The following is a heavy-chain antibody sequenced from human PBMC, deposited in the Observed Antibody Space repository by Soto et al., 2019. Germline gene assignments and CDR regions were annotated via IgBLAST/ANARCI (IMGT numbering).Heavy chain of an antibody. D-gene: IGHD5-12*01. Sequence: QVQLQQWGAGLLKPSETLSLTCAVYGGSFNGYYWSWIRQPPGKGLEWIGEINHSGRTNYNPSLKSRVTISVDTSKNQFSLKLSSVTAADTAVYYCARGIWLRSSFDSWGQGTLVTVSS. CDR2: INHSGRT. V-gene: IGHV4-34*01. CDR1: GGSFNGYY. J-gene: IGHJ4*02. CDR3: ARGIWLRSSFDS.